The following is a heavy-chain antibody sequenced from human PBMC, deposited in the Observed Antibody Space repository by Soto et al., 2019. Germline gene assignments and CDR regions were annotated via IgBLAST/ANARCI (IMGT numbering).Heavy chain of an antibody. Sequence: QVQLVESGGGVVQPGRSLRLSCAASGFTFSTYGMHWVRQAPGKGLEWVAVISFDGNIKYYADSVKGRFTISRDSSKTTLFLQMDSLRAEDTAVYCCAKVSEGSMITFGGVIASWGQGTLVTVSS. CDR2: ISFDGNIK. J-gene: IGHJ5*01. V-gene: IGHV3-30*18. CDR3: AKVSEGSMITFGGVIAS. CDR1: GFTFSTYG. D-gene: IGHD3-16*01.